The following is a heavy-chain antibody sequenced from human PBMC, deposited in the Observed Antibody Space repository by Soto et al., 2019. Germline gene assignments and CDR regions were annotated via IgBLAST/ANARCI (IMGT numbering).Heavy chain of an antibody. CDR1: GFTFSSYA. CDR3: AKDPITPYNRCTGLGNDGMDV. D-gene: IGHD1-20*01. J-gene: IGHJ6*02. Sequence: EVQLLGSGGGLVQPGGSLRLSCAASGFTFSSYAMNWVRQAPGKGLEWVSTISGSGGDTYYADSVKGRFTISRDNSKNTRYRQMNSLRSEYTAIYYCAKDPITPYNRCTGLGNDGMDVRGQGTTFTVSS. V-gene: IGHV3-23*01. CDR2: ISGSGGDT.